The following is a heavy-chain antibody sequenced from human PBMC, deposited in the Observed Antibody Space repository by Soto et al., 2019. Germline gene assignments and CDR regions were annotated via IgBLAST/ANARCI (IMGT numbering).Heavy chain of an antibody. CDR1: GGSISSGGYY. D-gene: IGHD2-2*01. Sequence: PSETLSLTCTVSGGSISSGGYYWGWIRQHPGKGLEWIGYIYYSGSTYYNPSLKSRVTISVDTSKNQFSLKLSSVTAADTAVYYCARGGIVVVPVAFYMDVWGKGTTVTVSS. CDR2: IYYSGST. CDR3: ARGGIVVVPVAFYMDV. V-gene: IGHV4-31*03. J-gene: IGHJ6*03.